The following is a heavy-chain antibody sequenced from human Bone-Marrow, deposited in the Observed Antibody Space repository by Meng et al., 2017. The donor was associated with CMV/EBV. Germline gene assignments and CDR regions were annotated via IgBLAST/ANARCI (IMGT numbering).Heavy chain of an antibody. V-gene: IGHV3-15*01. CDR1: GFTFSNAW. Sequence: GESLKISCAASGFTFSNAWMSWVRQAPGKGLEWVGRIKSKTDGGTTDYAAPVKGRFTISRDDSKNTLYLQMNSLKTEDTAVYYCARGVYDSSGYYYFDYWGQGTLVTVSS. D-gene: IGHD3-22*01. J-gene: IGHJ4*02. CDR2: IKSKTDGGTT. CDR3: ARGVYDSSGYYYFDY.